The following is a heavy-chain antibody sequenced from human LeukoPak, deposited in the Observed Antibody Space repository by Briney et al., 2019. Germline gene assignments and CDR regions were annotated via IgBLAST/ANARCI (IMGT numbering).Heavy chain of an antibody. V-gene: IGHV4-59*01. J-gene: IGHJ6*03. CDR3: ARTEVVPAHELPYYYMDA. CDR1: GGSISSYY. Sequence: PSETLSLTCTVSGGSISSYYWSWIRQPPGKGLEWIGYIYYSGSTNYNPSLKSRVTISVDTSKNQFSLKLSSVTAADTAVYYCARTEVVPAHELPYYYMDAWGKGTTVTVSS. D-gene: IGHD2-2*01. CDR2: IYYSGST.